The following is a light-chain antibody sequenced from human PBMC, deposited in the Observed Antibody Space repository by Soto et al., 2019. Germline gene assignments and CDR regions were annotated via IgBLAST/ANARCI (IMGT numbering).Light chain of an antibody. J-gene: IGKJ1*01. Sequence: DIQMTQSPSTLAGSVGDRVTITCRASQTISSWLAWYQQKPGKAPKLLIYKASTLKSGVPSRFSGSGSGTEFTLTISSLQSEDFAVYYCQQYNNWPWTFGQGTKGDIK. CDR1: QTISSW. V-gene: IGKV1-5*03. CDR3: QQYNNWPWT. CDR2: KAS.